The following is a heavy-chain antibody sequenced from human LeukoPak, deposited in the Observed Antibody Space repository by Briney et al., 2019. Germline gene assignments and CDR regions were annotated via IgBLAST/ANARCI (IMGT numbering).Heavy chain of an antibody. CDR1: GFTFSSSW. J-gene: IGHJ4*02. V-gene: IGHV3-7*01. CDR3: ARGPTNGQAFDY. Sequence: GGSLGLSCGASGFTFSSSWMTWVRQAPGKGLEWGASIREDGSEKTSVDSVKGRFTISRDNAKNSLYLQMDSLRAEDTAVYYCARGPTNGQAFDYWGQGTLVSVSS. CDR2: IREDGSEK. D-gene: IGHD2-8*01.